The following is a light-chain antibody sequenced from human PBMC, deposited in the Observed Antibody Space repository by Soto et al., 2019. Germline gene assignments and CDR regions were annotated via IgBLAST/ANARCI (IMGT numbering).Light chain of an antibody. CDR2: GHN. CDR3: QSFASSVSGSGV. CDR1: YSNIGAGYE. Sequence: QSVLTQPPSVSGAPGQRVTISCTGSYSNIGAGYEVHWYQQVPGTAPKLLVSGHNNRPSGVPDRFFGSKSGTSASLTIIGLQAEDEADYYGQSFASSVSGSGVFGGGTKLTVL. V-gene: IGLV1-40*01. J-gene: IGLJ3*02.